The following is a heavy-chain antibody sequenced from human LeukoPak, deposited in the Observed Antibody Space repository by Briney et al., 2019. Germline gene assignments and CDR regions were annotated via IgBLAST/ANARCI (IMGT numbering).Heavy chain of an antibody. CDR3: ARSSPNLNSGWFDP. D-gene: IGHD1-7*01. J-gene: IGHJ5*02. CDR1: GGTFSSYA. Sequence: VASVKVSCKASGGTFSSYAISWVRQAPGQGLEWMGRIIPILGIANYAQKFQGRVTITADKSTSTAYMELSSLRSEDTAVYYCARSSPNLNSGWFDPWGQGTLVTVSS. V-gene: IGHV1-69*04. CDR2: IIPILGIA.